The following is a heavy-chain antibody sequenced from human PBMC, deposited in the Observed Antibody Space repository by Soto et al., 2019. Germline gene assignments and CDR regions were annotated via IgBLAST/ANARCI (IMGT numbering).Heavy chain of an antibody. CDR3: ARGGYYDSSGYRKFDY. CDR2: INHSGST. J-gene: IGHJ4*02. V-gene: IGHV4-34*01. CDR1: GGSFSGYY. D-gene: IGHD3-22*01. Sequence: PSETLSLTCAVYGGSFSGYYWSWIRQPPGKGLEWIGEINHSGSTNYNPSLKSRVTISVDTSKNQFSLKLSSVTAADTAVYYCARGGYYDSSGYRKFDYWGQGTLVTVSS.